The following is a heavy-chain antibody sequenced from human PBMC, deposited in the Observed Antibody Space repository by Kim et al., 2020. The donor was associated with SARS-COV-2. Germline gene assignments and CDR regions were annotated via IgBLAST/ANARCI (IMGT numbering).Heavy chain of an antibody. D-gene: IGHD2-2*01. J-gene: IGHJ6*02. CDR1: GFTFSSYS. V-gene: IGHV3-21*01. CDR2: ISSSSSYI. Sequence: GGSLRLSCAASGFTFSSYSMNWVRQAPGKGLEWVSSISSSSSYIYYADSVKGRFTISRDNAKNSLYLQMNSLRAEDTAVYYCARGGYCSSTSCRHDYYYGMDVWGQGTTVTVSS. CDR3: ARGGYCSSTSCRHDYYYGMDV.